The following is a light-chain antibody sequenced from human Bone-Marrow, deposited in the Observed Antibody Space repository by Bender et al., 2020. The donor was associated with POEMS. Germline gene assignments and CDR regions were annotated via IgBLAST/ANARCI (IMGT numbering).Light chain of an antibody. CDR3: CSYAGSYTYV. Sequence: QSALTQPHSVSGSPGQSVTISCTGSSSDVGGYEYVSWYQQHSGKAPKLIIFDVTQRPSGVPDRFSGSKSGDTASLTISGLQAEDEATYYCCSYAGSYTYVFGTATEVTVV. CDR1: SSDVGGYEY. J-gene: IGLJ1*01. V-gene: IGLV2-11*01. CDR2: DVT.